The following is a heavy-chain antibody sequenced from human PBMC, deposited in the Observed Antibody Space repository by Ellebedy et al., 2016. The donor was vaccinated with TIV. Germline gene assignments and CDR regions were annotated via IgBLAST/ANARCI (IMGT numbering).Heavy chain of an antibody. CDR3: ARRGHDHALDY. CDR1: GFTFSSYA. V-gene: IGHV3-23*01. Sequence: GESLKISCAASGFTFSSYAMSWVRQAPGKGLEWVSTISGSGGSTYYADSVRGRFTISRDNSKNTLYLQMSSLRAEDTAVYYCARRGHDHALDYWGQGTLVTVSS. CDR2: ISGSGGST. J-gene: IGHJ4*02. D-gene: IGHD1-14*01.